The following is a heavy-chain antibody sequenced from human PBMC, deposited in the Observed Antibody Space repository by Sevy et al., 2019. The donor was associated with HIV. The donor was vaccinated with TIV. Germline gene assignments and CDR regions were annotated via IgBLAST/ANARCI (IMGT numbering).Heavy chain of an antibody. CDR3: ARNYYYMDV. J-gene: IGHJ6*03. CDR2: IYPDDSDA. Sequence: GESLKISCKGSGYSFSSYWIGWVRQMPGKGLEWMGIIYPDDSDARYSPSFEGQVTISADKSISTAYLQWSRLKASDTAMYYCARNYYYMDVWGKGTTVTVSS. V-gene: IGHV5-51*06. CDR1: GYSFSSYW.